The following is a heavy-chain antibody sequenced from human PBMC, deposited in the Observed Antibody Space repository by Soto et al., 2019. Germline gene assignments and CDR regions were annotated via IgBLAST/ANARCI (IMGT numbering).Heavy chain of an antibody. V-gene: IGHV3-53*01. J-gene: IGHJ5*02. D-gene: IGHD4-17*01. CDR3: ASLNTLTTNH. CDR2: IYSGGST. CDR1: GFTVSRNH. Sequence: PWWSRRLSCAASGFTVSRNHLSWVRQAPGKGLEWVSIIYSGGSTYYADSVQGRFTISRDDSKNMLFLQMDSLRAEDTAVYYCASLNTLTTNHWGQGTLVTVSS.